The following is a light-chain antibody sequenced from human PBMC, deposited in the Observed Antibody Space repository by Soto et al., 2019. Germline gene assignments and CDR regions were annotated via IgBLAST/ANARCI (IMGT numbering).Light chain of an antibody. J-gene: IGLJ2*01. V-gene: IGLV8-61*01. Sequence: QTVVTQEPSFSVSPGGTVTLTCGLSSGSVSTNYYPNWYQQTPGQAPRTVIYNTNIRSSGVPDRFSGSILGNKAALTITGAQADDESDYYCVLYMGSGIWVFGGGTKVTVL. CDR2: NTN. CDR1: SGSVSTNYY. CDR3: VLYMGSGIWV.